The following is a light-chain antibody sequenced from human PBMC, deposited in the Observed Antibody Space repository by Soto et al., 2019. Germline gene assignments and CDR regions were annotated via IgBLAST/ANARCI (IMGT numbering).Light chain of an antibody. V-gene: IGKV1-5*01. CDR2: DVS. CDR3: QQYNSYSQT. Sequence: DGQMTQSPSTLSASVGDRVTITCRASQSISSWLAWYQQKPGKAPKVLIYDVSKLERGVPSRFSGSAFGTEFTLTISSLQPDDFATYYCQQYNSYSQTFGQGTKVEIK. CDR1: QSISSW. J-gene: IGKJ1*01.